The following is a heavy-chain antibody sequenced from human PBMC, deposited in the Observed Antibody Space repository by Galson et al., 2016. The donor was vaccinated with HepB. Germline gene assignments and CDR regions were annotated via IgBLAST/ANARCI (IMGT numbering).Heavy chain of an antibody. Sequence: SLRLSCAASGFSLGNYWMNWARQAPGKGLEWLANIKKDGSEINYVDSVKGRFTISRDNAKNSLFLQMNTLRVEDTAVYYCTGEFDLWGRGTQVTVSS. V-gene: IGHV3-7*04. J-gene: IGHJ2*01. CDR2: IKKDGSEI. CDR3: TGEFDL. CDR1: GFSLGNYW.